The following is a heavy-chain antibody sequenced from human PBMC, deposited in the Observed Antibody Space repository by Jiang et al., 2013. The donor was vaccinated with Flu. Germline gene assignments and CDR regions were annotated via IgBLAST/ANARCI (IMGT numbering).Heavy chain of an antibody. J-gene: IGHJ4*02. D-gene: IGHD2-15*01. V-gene: IGHV3-7*04. Sequence: KGRFTISRDDAKNSLYLQMNSLRAEDTAVYYCARGHGSYYYDYWGQGALVTVSS. CDR3: ARGHGSYYYDY.